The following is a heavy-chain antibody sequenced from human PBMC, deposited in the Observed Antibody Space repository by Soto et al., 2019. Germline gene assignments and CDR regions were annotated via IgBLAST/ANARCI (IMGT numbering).Heavy chain of an antibody. CDR2: IWDDGSNK. D-gene: IGHD3-22*01. CDR3: ARAPGDYYDSSGYYCYYYYGMDV. CDR1: GFTFSSYC. Sequence: GALRISCAGSGFTFSSYCMHWVRQAPGKGVEGVAVIWDDGSNKYYADSVKGRFTISRDNSKNTLYLQMNSLRAEDTAVYYRARAPGDYYDSSGYYCYYYYGMDVWGQGTTVTVSS. V-gene: IGHV3-33*01. J-gene: IGHJ6*02.